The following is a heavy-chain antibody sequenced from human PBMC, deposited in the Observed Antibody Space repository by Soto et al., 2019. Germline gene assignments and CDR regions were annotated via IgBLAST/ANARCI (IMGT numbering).Heavy chain of an antibody. CDR3: ARDGTCPSSTSCFYFDY. Sequence: EVQLVESGGGLVQPGGSLRLSCAASGFTFSSYWMSWVRQTPGKGLEWVANIKQDGSEKYYVESVKGRFTISRDNANNSRYLQIISLRAEDTDVYYCARDGTCPSSTSCFYFDYWGQGTLVTVSS. J-gene: IGHJ4*02. CDR1: GFTFSSYW. CDR2: IKQDGSEK. D-gene: IGHD2-2*01. V-gene: IGHV3-7*03.